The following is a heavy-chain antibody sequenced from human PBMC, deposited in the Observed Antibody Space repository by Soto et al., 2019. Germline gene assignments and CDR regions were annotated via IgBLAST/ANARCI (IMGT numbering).Heavy chain of an antibody. CDR1: GGSFSGYY. V-gene: IGHV4-34*01. Sequence: SETLSLTCAVYGGSFSGYYWSWIRQPPGKGLEWIGEINHSGSTNYNPSLKSRVTISVDTSKNQFSLKLSSVTAADTAVYYCAREGTSSVSHEPRTVTGTEYYYMDVWGKGTTVTVSS. CDR3: AREGTSSVSHEPRTVTGTEYYYMDV. D-gene: IGHD4-17*01. CDR2: INHSGST. J-gene: IGHJ6*03.